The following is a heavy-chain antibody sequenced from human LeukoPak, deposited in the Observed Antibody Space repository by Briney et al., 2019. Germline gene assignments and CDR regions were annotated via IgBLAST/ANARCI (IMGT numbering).Heavy chain of an antibody. CDR3: ASASMRMATAGLVDY. J-gene: IGHJ4*02. Sequence: KPGGSLRLSCEASGFTFSDYYMSWIRQAPGKGLEWVSYISSSSSYTNYADSVKGRFTISRDDPKNSLYLQMNSLRAEDTAVYYCASASMRMATAGLVDYWGQGTLVTVSS. D-gene: IGHD5-24*01. V-gene: IGHV3-11*03. CDR1: GFTFSDYY. CDR2: ISSSSSYT.